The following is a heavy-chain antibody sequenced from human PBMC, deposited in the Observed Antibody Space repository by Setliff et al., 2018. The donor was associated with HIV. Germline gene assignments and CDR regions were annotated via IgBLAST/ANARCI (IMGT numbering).Heavy chain of an antibody. CDR1: GGSTSNEY. V-gene: IGHV4-4*07. CDR2: IYTNGNT. CDR3: ARHRDSSGWYGDYYYYMDV. D-gene: IGHD6-19*01. Sequence: SETLSLTCTVSGGSTSNEYWSWIRQPAGKGLEWIGRIYTNGNTNYNPSLKSRVTVSADTSKNQFSLKLSSVTAADTAVYYCARHRDSSGWYGDYYYYMDVWGKGTTVTVS. J-gene: IGHJ6*03.